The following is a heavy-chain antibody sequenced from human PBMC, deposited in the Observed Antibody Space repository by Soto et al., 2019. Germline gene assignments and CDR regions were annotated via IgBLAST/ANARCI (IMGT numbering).Heavy chain of an antibody. CDR1: GFTFSSYA. J-gene: IGHJ4*02. CDR2: ISYDGSNK. CDR3: ARDAGYCSGGSCYTYYFDY. V-gene: IGHV3-30-3*01. Sequence: QVQLVESGGGVVQPGRSLRLSCAASGFTFSSYAMHWVRQAPGKGLEWVAVISYDGSNKYYADSVKGRFTISRDNSKNTLYRQMNSLRAEDTAVYYCARDAGYCSGGSCYTYYFDYWGQGTLVTVSS. D-gene: IGHD2-15*01.